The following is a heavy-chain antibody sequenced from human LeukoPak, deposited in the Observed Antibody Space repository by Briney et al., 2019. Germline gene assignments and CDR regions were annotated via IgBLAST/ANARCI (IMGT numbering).Heavy chain of an antibody. D-gene: IGHD2-15*01. CDR3: ARVASGVMDV. CDR1: GVSISSYY. CDR2: IYTSGST. Sequence: SETLSLTCTVSGVSISSYYWSWLRQPPGKGLEWIGYIYTSGSTNYNPSLKSRVTISVDTSKNQFSLKLSSVTAADTAVYYCARVASGVMDVWGKGTTVTVSS. J-gene: IGHJ6*03. V-gene: IGHV4-4*09.